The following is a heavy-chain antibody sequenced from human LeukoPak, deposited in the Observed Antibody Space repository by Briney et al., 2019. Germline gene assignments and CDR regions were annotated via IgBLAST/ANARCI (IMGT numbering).Heavy chain of an antibody. V-gene: IGHV3-30*04. Sequence: GSLRLSCAASGFTFSSYAMHWVRQAPGKGLEWVAVISYDGSNKYYADSVKGRFTISRDNSKNTLYLQMNSLRAEDTAVYYCARDDPGYSSSSEYLFDYWGQGTLVTVSS. D-gene: IGHD6-6*01. CDR1: GFTFSSYA. CDR2: ISYDGSNK. CDR3: ARDDPGYSSSSEYLFDY. J-gene: IGHJ4*02.